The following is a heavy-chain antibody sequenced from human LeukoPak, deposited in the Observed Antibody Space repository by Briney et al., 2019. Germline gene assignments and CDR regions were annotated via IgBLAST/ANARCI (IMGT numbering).Heavy chain of an antibody. Sequence: PGGSLRLSCSASGFAFSNYATHWVRQAPGKGLEYVAGINSNGGSTFYADSVKGRFTMSGDNSKNTLYLQMSSLRAEDTAVYYCVKGTSTKYYYYGMDVWGQGPTVTVSS. CDR2: INSNGGST. CDR1: GFAFSNYA. CDR3: VKGTSTKYYYYGMDV. V-gene: IGHV3-64D*06. J-gene: IGHJ6*02. D-gene: IGHD2-2*01.